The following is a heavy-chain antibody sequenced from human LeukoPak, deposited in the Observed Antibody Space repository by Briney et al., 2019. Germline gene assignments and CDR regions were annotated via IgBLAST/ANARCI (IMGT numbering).Heavy chain of an antibody. CDR2: ISYDGGNK. CDR3: ARDPCSTTSCYRSYAFDI. CDR1: GFTFSSYA. Sequence: GGSLRLSCAASGFTFSSYAMHWVRQAPGKGLEWVAVISYDGGNKYCADSVKGRFTISRDNSKNTLYLQMNSLRAEDTAVYYCARDPCSTTSCYRSYAFDIWGQGTMVTVSS. D-gene: IGHD2-2*01. J-gene: IGHJ3*02. V-gene: IGHV3-30*01.